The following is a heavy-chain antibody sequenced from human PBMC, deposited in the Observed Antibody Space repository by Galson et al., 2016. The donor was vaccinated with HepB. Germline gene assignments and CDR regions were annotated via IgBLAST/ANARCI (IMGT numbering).Heavy chain of an antibody. CDR1: GFTFSNAW. J-gene: IGHJ1*01. CDR2: IRSFFDGGTT. Sequence: SLRLSCAVSGFTFSNAWMGWVRQAPGKGLEWVGRIRSFFDGGTTTYAAPVKGRFTISRDETTLYLQMNSLKSEDTAVYYCVVVDSSRWDRAEYFQHWGQGTLVTVSS. D-gene: IGHD6-13*01. V-gene: IGHV3-15*06. CDR3: VVVDSSRWDRAEYFQH.